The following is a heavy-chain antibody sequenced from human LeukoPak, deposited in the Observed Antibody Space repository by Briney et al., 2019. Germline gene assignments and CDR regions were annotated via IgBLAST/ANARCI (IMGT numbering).Heavy chain of an antibody. CDR3: AGDPHNDDSSSDYYGMDV. CDR1: GGSISSSSYY. D-gene: IGHD3-22*01. Sequence: PSETLSLTCTVSGGSISSSSYYWGWIRQPPGKGLEWIGSIYYSGSTYYNPSLKSRVTISVDTSKNQFSLKLSSVTAADTAVYYCAGDPHNDDSSSDYYGMDVWGQGTTVTVSS. CDR2: IYYSGST. V-gene: IGHV4-39*07. J-gene: IGHJ6*02.